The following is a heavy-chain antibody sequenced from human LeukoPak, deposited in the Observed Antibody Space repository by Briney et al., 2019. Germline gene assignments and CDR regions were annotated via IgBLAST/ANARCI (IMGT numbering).Heavy chain of an antibody. CDR3: ARDRGGWLRFFEPVFDY. CDR2: IKQDGSEK. J-gene: IGHJ4*02. Sequence: PGGSLRLSCAASGFTFSSYWMSWVRQAPGKGLEWVANIKQDGSEKYYVDSAKGRFTISRDNAKNSLYLQMNSLRAEDTAVYYCARDRGGWLRFFEPVFDYWGQGTLVTVSS. D-gene: IGHD5-12*01. V-gene: IGHV3-7*01. CDR1: GFTFSSYW.